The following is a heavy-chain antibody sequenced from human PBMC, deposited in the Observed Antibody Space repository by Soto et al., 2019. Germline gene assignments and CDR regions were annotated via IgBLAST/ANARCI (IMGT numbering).Heavy chain of an antibody. CDR2: INPNSGGT. D-gene: IGHD2-15*01. CDR1: GYTFTGYY. V-gene: IGHV1-2*04. CDR3: ARDRSGEGYCSGGSCYSSYYYYGMDV. J-gene: IGHJ6*02. Sequence: ASVNVSCKASGYTFTGYYMHWVRQAPGQGLEWMGWINPNSGGTNYAQKFQGWVTMTRDTSISTAYMELSRLRSDDTAVYYCARDRSGEGYCSGGSCYSSYYYYGMDVRGQATTVTVSS.